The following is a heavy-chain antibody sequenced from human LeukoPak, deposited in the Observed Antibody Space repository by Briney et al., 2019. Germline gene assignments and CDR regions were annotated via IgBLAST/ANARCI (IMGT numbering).Heavy chain of an antibody. CDR3: ASEGSGGSSAY. CDR2: INHSGST. J-gene: IGHJ4*02. CDR1: GGSFSGYY. V-gene: IGHV4-34*01. Sequence: SETLSLTCAVYGGSFSGYYWSWIRQPPGKGLEWIGEINHSGSTNYNPSLKSRVTISVDTSKNQFSLKLSSVTAADTAVYYCASEGSGGSSAYWGQGTLVTVSS. D-gene: IGHD2-15*01.